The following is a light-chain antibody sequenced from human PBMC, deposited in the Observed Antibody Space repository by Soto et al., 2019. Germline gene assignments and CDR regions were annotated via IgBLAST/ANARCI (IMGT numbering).Light chain of an antibody. Sequence: QSVLTQPPSASGTPGQRVTISCSGSSSNIGSKTVSWYQQLPGTAPKLLMYMNSQRPSGVPDRFSGSKSGTSASLAISGLQSEDEADYYCATWDDSLIGPVFGGGTKPTVL. J-gene: IGLJ2*01. V-gene: IGLV1-44*01. CDR3: ATWDDSLIGPV. CDR1: SSNIGSKT. CDR2: MNS.